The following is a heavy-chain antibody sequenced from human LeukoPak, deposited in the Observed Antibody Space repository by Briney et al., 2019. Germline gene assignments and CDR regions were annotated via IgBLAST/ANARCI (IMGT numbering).Heavy chain of an antibody. CDR1: GVTFSSYI. CDR2: ISSSSSYI. Sequence: GGSLRLSRAASGVTFSSYIMNWVRQAPGKGLEWVSSISSSSSYIYYAASVKGRFTISRDNAKNSLYLQMNSLRAEDTAVYYCARGDAQLVWDYWGQGTLVTVSS. V-gene: IGHV3-21*01. J-gene: IGHJ4*02. D-gene: IGHD6-6*01. CDR3: ARGDAQLVWDY.